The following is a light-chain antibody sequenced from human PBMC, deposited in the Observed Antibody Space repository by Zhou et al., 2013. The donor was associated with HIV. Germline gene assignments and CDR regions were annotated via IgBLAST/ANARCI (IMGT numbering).Light chain of an antibody. CDR1: QGIGSW. J-gene: IGKJ3*01. CDR3: QHYYSYPFT. Sequence: DIQMTQSPSSVSASVGDRVTISCRASQGIGSWLAWFQQKPGKAPKLLIFAASSLQSGVPSRFSGSGSGTEFTLSISSLQPEDFATYYCQHYYSYPFTFGPGTKVDIK. V-gene: IGKV1-12*02. CDR2: AAS.